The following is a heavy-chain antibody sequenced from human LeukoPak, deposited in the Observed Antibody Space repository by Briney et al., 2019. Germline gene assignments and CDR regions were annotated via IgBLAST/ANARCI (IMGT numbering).Heavy chain of an antibody. D-gene: IGHD1-20*01. CDR1: GGSISSYY. CDR2: IYYSGST. Sequence: PSETLSLTCTVSGGSISSYYWSWIRQPPGPGLDWIGYIYYSGSTNYYPSRKSRVTISVDTPKTQFSLKLSSVTAADTAVYYCAREWDNWNDRGFDYWGQGTLVTVSS. V-gene: IGHV4-59*01. J-gene: IGHJ4*02. CDR3: AREWDNWNDRGFDY.